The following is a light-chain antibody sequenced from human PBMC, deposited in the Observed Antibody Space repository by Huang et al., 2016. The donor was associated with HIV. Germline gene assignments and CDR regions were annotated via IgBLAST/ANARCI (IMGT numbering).Light chain of an antibody. J-gene: IGKJ5*01. CDR1: QSVDID. V-gene: IGKV3-11*01. CDR2: DDS. CDR3: QQRSTWPPT. Sequence: ETVLTQSPATLSLSPGERATLSCRASQSVDIDLAWYQQKPGQAPRPLVYDDSNRATGVPARFRGSGSGTDFSLTISSLEPEDFAVYYCQQRSTWPPTFGQGTRLEIK.